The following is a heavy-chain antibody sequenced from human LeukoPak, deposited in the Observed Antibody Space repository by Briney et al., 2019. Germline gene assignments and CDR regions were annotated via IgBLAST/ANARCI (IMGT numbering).Heavy chain of an antibody. CDR2: ISRGGSTV. V-gene: IGHV3-48*03. J-gene: IGHJ4*02. Sequence: GGSLRLSCAASGFTFSSYEMNWVRQAPGKGLEWVSYISRGGSTVYYADSVKGRFTISRDNAKNSLYLQMISLRAEDTAVYYCARSPDYGNYGDYFDYWGQGTLVTVSS. CDR3: ARSPDYGNYGDYFDY. D-gene: IGHD4-11*01. CDR1: GFTFSSYE.